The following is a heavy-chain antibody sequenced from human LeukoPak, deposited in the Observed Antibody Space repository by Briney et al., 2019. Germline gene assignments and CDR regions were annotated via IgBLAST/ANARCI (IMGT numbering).Heavy chain of an antibody. CDR3: ARGGYSS. CDR2: MNPNSGNT. V-gene: IGHV1-8*02. J-gene: IGHJ4*02. D-gene: IGHD5-18*01. Sequence: ASVKVSCKASGYTFTSYAMHWVRQAPGQRLEWMGWMNPNSGNTGYAQKFQGRVTMTRNTSISTAYMELSSLRSEDTAVYYCARGGYSSWGQGTLVTVSS. CDR1: GYTFTSYA.